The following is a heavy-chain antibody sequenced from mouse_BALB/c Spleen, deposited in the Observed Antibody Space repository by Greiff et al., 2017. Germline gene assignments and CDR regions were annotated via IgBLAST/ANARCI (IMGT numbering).Heavy chain of an antibody. CDR1: GYSITSDYA. Sequence: VQLKQSGPGLVKPSQSLSLTCTVTGYSITSDYAWNWIRQFPGNQLEWMGYISYSGSTSYNPSLKSRISITRDTSKNQFFLQLNSVTTEDTATYYCARSYDYDAWFAYWGQGTLVTVSA. J-gene: IGHJ3*01. CDR2: ISYSGST. D-gene: IGHD2-4*01. V-gene: IGHV3-2*02. CDR3: ARSYDYDAWFAY.